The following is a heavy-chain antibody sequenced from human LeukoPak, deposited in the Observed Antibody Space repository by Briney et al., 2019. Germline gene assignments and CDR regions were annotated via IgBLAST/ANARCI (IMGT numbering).Heavy chain of an antibody. J-gene: IGHJ4*02. CDR2: IKQDGSEK. CDR3: ARIQRRLDY. Sequence: PGGSLRLSCVASGFTFSSYWMAWVRQAPGKGLELVANIKQDGSEKYYVDSVKGRFTISRDNAKNSLYLQMNSLRAEDTAVYYCARIQRRLDYWGQGTLVTVSS. D-gene: IGHD6-25*01. CDR1: GFTFSSYW. V-gene: IGHV3-7*01.